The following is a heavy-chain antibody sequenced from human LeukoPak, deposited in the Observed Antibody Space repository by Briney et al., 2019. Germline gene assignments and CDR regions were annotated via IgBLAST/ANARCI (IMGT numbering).Heavy chain of an antibody. D-gene: IGHD3-10*01. CDR2: IDSGGST. V-gene: IGHV3-53*01. J-gene: IGHJ6*04. CDR1: GFTVSSNY. Sequence: GGSLRLSCAASGFTVSSNYMSWVRQAPGKGLEWVSVIDSGGSTYYADSVKGRFTISRDNSKNTLYLQMNSLRAEDTAVYYCARDSGPGVRGSYYYGMDVWGKGTTVTVSS. CDR3: ARDSGPGVRGSYYYGMDV.